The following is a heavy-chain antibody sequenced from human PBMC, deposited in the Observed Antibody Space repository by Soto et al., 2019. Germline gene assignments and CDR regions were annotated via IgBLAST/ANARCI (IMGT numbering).Heavy chain of an antibody. CDR1: GGTFSSYA. V-gene: IGHV1-69*13. CDR2: IIPIFGTA. J-gene: IGHJ6*02. Sequence: SVKVSCKASGGTFSSYAISWVRQAPGQGLEWMGGIIPIFGTANYAQKFQGRVTITADESTSTAYMELSSLRSEDTAVYYCARDRCSSTSCYTGYYYGMDVWGQGTTVTV. CDR3: ARDRCSSTSCYTGYYYGMDV. D-gene: IGHD2-2*02.